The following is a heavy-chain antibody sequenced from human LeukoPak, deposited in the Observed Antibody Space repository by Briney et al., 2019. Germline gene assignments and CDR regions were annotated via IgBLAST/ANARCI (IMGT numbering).Heavy chain of an antibody. CDR2: IRYDGSNK. V-gene: IGHV3-30*02. CDR1: GFTFSSYG. J-gene: IGHJ4*02. Sequence: GGSLRLSCAASGFTFSSYGMHWVRQAPGKGLEWVAFIRYDGSNKYYADSVKGRFTISRDNSKNTLYLQMNSLRAEDTAVYYCANGAAAGHTLFDYWGQGTLVTVSS. CDR3: ANGAAAGHTLFDY. D-gene: IGHD6-13*01.